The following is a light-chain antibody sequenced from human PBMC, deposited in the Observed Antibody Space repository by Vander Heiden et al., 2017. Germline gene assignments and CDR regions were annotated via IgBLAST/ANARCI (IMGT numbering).Light chain of an antibody. Sequence: IKMTQSPSSLSASVGDRVTITCRASQSISSYLNWYQQKPGKAPKLLIYAASSLQSGVPSRFSGSGSGTDFTLTNSSLQPEDFATYYCQQSYSTFITFGQGTRLEIK. J-gene: IGKJ5*01. CDR2: AAS. CDR3: QQSYSTFIT. V-gene: IGKV1-39*01. CDR1: QSISSY.